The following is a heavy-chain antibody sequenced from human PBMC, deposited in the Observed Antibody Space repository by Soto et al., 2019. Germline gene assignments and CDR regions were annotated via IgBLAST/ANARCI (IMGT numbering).Heavy chain of an antibody. CDR2: INAGNGNT. D-gene: IGHD6-19*01. V-gene: IGHV1-3*01. CDR3: ARDTVAGHYYYGMDV. CDR1: GYTFTSYA. J-gene: IGHJ6*02. Sequence: ASVKVSCKASGYTFTSYAMHWVRQAPGQRLEWMGWINAGNGNTKYSQKFQGRVTITRDTSASTAYMELSSLRSEDTAVYYCARDTVAGHYYYGMDVWGQGTTVTVFS.